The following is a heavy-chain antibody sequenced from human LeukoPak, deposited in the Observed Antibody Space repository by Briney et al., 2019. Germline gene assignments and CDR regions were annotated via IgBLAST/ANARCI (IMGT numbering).Heavy chain of an antibody. J-gene: IGHJ4*02. Sequence: ASVKVSCKASGYTFTSYYMHWVRQAPGQGLEWMGIFNPSGGSTSYAQKFQGRVTMTRDTSTSTVYMELSSLRSEDTAVYYCARRSSGYDLDYWGQGTLVTVSS. CDR1: GYTFTSYY. CDR3: ARRSSGYDLDY. D-gene: IGHD5-12*01. V-gene: IGHV1-46*01. CDR2: FNPSGGST.